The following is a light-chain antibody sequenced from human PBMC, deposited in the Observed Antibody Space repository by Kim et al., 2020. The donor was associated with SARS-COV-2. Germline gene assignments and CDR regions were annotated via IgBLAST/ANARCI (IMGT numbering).Light chain of an antibody. V-gene: IGLV10-54*01. Sequence: QTAKITCTGTRNNVCNQVAAWQQQHQGHPPKLLSYRNNNRPSGISERLSASRSGNTASLTITGLQPEDEADYYCSAWDNSLSAWVFGGGTQLTVL. J-gene: IGLJ3*02. CDR1: RNNVCNQV. CDR2: RNN. CDR3: SAWDNSLSAWV.